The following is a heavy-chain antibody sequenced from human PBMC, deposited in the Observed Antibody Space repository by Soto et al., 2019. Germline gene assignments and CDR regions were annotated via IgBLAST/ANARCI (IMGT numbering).Heavy chain of an antibody. J-gene: IGHJ5*02. CDR1: GGFNSYS. CDR2: IIPIFATP. Sequence: QVQLVQSGAEVKKPGSSVKVSCKGSGGFNSYSISWVRKAPGQGPEWMGGIIPIFATPTYAQKFQGRVTITADKSTSTAYMELSRLTSEDTAVYYCARGGPVIIPAATNWFDPWGQGTLVSVSS. CDR3: ARGGPVIIPAATNWFDP. D-gene: IGHD2-2*01. V-gene: IGHV1-69*06.